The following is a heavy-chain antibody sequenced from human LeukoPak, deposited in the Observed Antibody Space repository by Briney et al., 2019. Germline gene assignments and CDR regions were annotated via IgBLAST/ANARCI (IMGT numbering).Heavy chain of an antibody. CDR1: GFTFSSYS. V-gene: IGHV3-21*04. Sequence: GGSLRLSCAASGFTFSSYSMNWVRQAPGKGLEWVSSISSSSSYIYYADSVKGRFTISRDNAKNSLYLQMNSLRAEDTAVYYCARDSMITFGGVIVIGDYSDYWGQGTLVTVSS. CDR2: ISSSSSYI. D-gene: IGHD3-16*02. J-gene: IGHJ4*02. CDR3: ARDSMITFGGVIVIGDYSDY.